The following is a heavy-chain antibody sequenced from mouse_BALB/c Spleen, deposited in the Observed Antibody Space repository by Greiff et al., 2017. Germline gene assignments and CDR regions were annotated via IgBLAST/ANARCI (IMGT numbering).Heavy chain of an antibody. CDR1: GYSITSDYA. V-gene: IGHV3-2*02. CDR2: ISYSGST. CDR3: ARGDRYDASSYAMDY. D-gene: IGHD2-14*01. J-gene: IGHJ4*01. Sequence: EVQRVESGPGLVKPSQSLSLTCTVTGYSITSDYAWNWIRQFPGNKLEWMGYISYSGSTSYNPSLKSRISITRDTSKNQFFLQLNSVTTEDTATYYCARGDRYDASSYAMDYWGQGTSVTVSS.